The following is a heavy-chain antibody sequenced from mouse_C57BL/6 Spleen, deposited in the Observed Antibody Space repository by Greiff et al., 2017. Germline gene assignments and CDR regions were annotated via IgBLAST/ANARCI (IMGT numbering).Heavy chain of an antibody. J-gene: IGHJ2*01. CDR2: IDPSDSET. V-gene: IGHV1-52*01. Sequence: QVQLQQPGAELVRPGSSVKLSCKASGYTFTSYWMHWVKQRPIQGLEWIGNIDPSDSETHYNQKFKDKATLTVDKSCSTAYMQLSSLTSEDSAVYYCARGGVITTVVADYWGQGTTLTVSS. CDR1: GYTFTSYW. CDR3: ARGGVITTVVADY. D-gene: IGHD1-1*01.